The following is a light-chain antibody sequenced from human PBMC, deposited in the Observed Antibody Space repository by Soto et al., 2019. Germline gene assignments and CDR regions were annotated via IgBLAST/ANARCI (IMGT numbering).Light chain of an antibody. CDR3: QQYGNSPLT. Sequence: EIVLTQSPGTLSLSPWERATLSCTASQRVSSSYLDWYQQKPGQAPRLLIYDASSRATGIPDRFSGSGSGTDFTLTISRREPEDFAAYYCQQYGNSPLTFGGGTKVDIK. V-gene: IGKV3-20*01. CDR1: QRVSSSY. J-gene: IGKJ4*01. CDR2: DAS.